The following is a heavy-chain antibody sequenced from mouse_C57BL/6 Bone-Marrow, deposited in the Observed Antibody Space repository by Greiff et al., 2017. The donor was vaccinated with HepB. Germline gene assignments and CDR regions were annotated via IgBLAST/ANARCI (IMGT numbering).Heavy chain of an antibody. Sequence: EVKLVESGGGLVKPGGSLKLSCAASGFTFSSYAMSWVRQTPEKRLEWVATISDGGSYTYYPDNVKGRFTISRDNAKNNLYLQMSHLKSEDTAMYYCARGYYGSSYYWGQGTTLTVSS. CDR2: ISDGGSYT. CDR1: GFTFSSYA. CDR3: ARGYYGSSYY. D-gene: IGHD1-1*01. V-gene: IGHV5-4*03. J-gene: IGHJ2*01.